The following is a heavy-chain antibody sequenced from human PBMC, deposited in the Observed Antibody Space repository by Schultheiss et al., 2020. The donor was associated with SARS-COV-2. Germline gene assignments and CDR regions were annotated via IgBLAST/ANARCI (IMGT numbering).Heavy chain of an antibody. Sequence: SQTLSLTCTVSGYSISSGYYWSWIRQSAGKGLEWIGRRYSTGHTNYNPSLKSRVSISIDTSKNQFSLKLSSVTAADTAVYYCALYNWNDASGAAGMDVWGQGTTVTVSS. CDR3: ALYNWNDASGAAGMDV. CDR1: GYSISSGYY. D-gene: IGHD1-20*01. J-gene: IGHJ6*02. CDR2: RYSTGHT. V-gene: IGHV4-61*02.